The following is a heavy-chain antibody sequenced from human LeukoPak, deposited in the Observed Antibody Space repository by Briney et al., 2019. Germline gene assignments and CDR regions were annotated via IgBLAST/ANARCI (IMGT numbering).Heavy chain of an antibody. V-gene: IGHV4-4*02. Sequence: SGTLSLTCAVSRGSISSSNWWSCLRPPPGEGLEWIGEIHHSGSTNYNPSLKSRVSISVDKSKNQLSLKLNSMTAADTAVYYCARASLYDNSAYYLDYWGQGTLVTVSS. CDR1: RGSISSSNW. D-gene: IGHD3-22*01. CDR2: IHHSGST. J-gene: IGHJ4*02. CDR3: ARASLYDNSAYYLDY.